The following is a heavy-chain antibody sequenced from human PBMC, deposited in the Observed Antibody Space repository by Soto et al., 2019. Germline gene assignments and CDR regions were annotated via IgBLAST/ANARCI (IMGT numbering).Heavy chain of an antibody. D-gene: IGHD2-8*02. V-gene: IGHV3-23*01. J-gene: IGHJ3*01. CDR3: AKATATGGGAFDL. CDR1: GFTCRSYD. Sequence: PGGSLRLSCAASGFTCRSYDMSWVRQAPGKGLEWVSTILVGGSTHYPDSVKGRFTISRDNSKNTVFLQMNSLTAGDTAVYYCAKATATGGGAFDLCGQGTMVTVSS. CDR2: ILVGGST.